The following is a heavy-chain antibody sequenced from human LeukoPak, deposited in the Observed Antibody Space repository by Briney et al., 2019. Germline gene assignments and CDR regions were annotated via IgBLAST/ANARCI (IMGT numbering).Heavy chain of an antibody. CDR1: GGSLNGHY. CDR2: GSESGGT. J-gene: IGHJ5*02. V-gene: IGHV4-34*01. Sequence: SETLSLTCSVYGGSLNGHYWSWIRQPPGKGLEWIGEGSESGGTKFNPSLKSRVTISADTSKNQFSLKLNSVTAADTAVYYCAKNGQSGFSFDPWGQGTLVTVSS. CDR3: AKNGQSGFSFDP. D-gene: IGHD3-3*01.